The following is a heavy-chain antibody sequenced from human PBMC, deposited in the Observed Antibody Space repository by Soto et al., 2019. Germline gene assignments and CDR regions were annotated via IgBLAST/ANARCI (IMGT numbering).Heavy chain of an antibody. CDR1: GYTFTSYA. V-gene: IGHV1-3*01. CDR2: INAGNGNT. Sequence: GASVKVSCKASGYTFTSYAMHWVRQAPGQRLEWMGWINAGNGNTKYSQKFQGWVTMTRDTSISTAYMELSRLRSDDTAVYYCARDAQSIAARPSNYYGMDVWGQGTTVTVSS. D-gene: IGHD6-6*01. J-gene: IGHJ6*02. CDR3: ARDAQSIAARPSNYYGMDV.